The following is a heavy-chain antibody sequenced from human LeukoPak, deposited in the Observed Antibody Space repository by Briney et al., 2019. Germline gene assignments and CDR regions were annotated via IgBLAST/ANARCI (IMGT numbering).Heavy chain of an antibody. CDR3: ARVVTPRYCSSPTCYWKGWFDP. J-gene: IGHJ5*02. CDR1: GYTFTGYY. Sequence: SVKVSCKASGYTFTGYYMHWVRQAPRQGLEWMGGIIPMFGTANYAQKFQGRLTITADESTGTAYMELSSLRSEDTAVYYCARVVTPRYCSSPTCYWKGWFDPWGQGTLVTVSS. D-gene: IGHD2-2*01. V-gene: IGHV1-69*13. CDR2: IIPMFGTA.